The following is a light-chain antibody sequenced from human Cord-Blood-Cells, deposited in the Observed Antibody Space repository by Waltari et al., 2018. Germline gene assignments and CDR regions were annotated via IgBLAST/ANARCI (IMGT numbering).Light chain of an antibody. CDR3: QQYGSSPFT. J-gene: IGKJ3*01. CDR1: QSVSSSY. CDR2: GAS. Sequence: EIVLTHSPGTLSLSPGERAPLSCRASQSVSSSYLAWYQQKPGQAPRLLIYGASSRATGIPDRFSGSGSGTDFTLNISRLEPEDFAVYYCQQYGSSPFTFGPGTKVDIK. V-gene: IGKV3-20*01.